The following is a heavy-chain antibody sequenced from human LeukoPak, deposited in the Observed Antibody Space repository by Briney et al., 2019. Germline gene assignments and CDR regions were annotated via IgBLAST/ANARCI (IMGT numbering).Heavy chain of an antibody. Sequence: PGGSLRLPCVASGSPFRSYAMSWARQAPGKGLDWISAISGSGGSTYYADSVKGRFTISRDNSKNTLYLQMNSLRAEDTAVYYCAKVLLAAPYYYMDVWGKGTTVTVSS. D-gene: IGHD2-15*01. CDR1: GSPFRSYA. V-gene: IGHV3-23*01. CDR3: AKVLLAAPYYYMDV. J-gene: IGHJ6*03. CDR2: ISGSGGST.